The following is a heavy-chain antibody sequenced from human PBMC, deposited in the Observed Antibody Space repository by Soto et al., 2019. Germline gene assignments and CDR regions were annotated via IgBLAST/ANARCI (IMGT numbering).Heavy chain of an antibody. CDR3: AKDISGGATVTNYYYYGMDV. CDR2: ISWNSGSI. CDR1: GFTFDDYA. V-gene: IGHV3-9*01. J-gene: IGHJ6*02. D-gene: IGHD4-4*01. Sequence: GGSLRLSCAASGFTFDDYAMHWVRQAPGKGLEWVSGISWNSGSIGYADSVKGRFTISRDNAKNSLYLQMNSLRAEDTALYYCAKDISGGATVTNYYYYGMDVWGQGTTVTVS.